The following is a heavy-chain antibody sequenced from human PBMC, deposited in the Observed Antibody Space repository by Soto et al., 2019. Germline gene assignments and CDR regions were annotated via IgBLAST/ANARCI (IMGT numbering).Heavy chain of an antibody. V-gene: IGHV3-30*04. Sequence: VQLLESGGALVQPGGSLRLSCAASGFTFSSYAMSWVRQAPGTGPEWVAATSSDGTDNVYADSVSGRFTISRDNSKNTLYLQMNSLRSEDAAVYYCARTYECAKSDCYRAFDIWGQGTMVTVSS. CDR2: TSSDGTDN. CDR3: ARTYECAKSDCYRAFDI. CDR1: GFTFSSYA. J-gene: IGHJ3*02. D-gene: IGHD2-21*02.